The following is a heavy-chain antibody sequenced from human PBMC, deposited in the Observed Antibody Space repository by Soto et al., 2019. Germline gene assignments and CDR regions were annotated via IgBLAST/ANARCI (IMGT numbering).Heavy chain of an antibody. Sequence: SETLSLTCTVSGGSISSYYWSWIRRPPGKGLEWIGYIYYSGSTNYNPSLKSRVTISVDTSKNQFSLKLSSVTAADTAVYCCASGVTAIHYWGQGTLVTVSS. CDR3: ASGVTAIHY. V-gene: IGHV4-59*01. CDR1: GGSISSYY. J-gene: IGHJ4*02. D-gene: IGHD2-21*02. CDR2: IYYSGST.